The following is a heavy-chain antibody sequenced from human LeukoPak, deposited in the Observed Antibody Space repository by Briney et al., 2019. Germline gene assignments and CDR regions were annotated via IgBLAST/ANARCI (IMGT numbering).Heavy chain of an antibody. Sequence: GGSLRLSCAASGFTFSSYAMHWVRQAPGKGLEWVAVIWYDGSNKYYADSVKGRFTISRDNSKNTLYLQMNSLRAEDTAVYYCARGTRTSPFDYWGQGTLVTVSS. CDR1: GFTFSSYA. V-gene: IGHV3-33*08. D-gene: IGHD2-2*01. CDR2: IWYDGSNK. CDR3: ARGTRTSPFDY. J-gene: IGHJ4*02.